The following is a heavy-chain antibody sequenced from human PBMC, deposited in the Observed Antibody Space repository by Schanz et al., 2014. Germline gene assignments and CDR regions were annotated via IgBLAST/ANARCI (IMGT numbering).Heavy chain of an antibody. Sequence: EVQLVESGGGLVQPGGSLRLSCGGSGFTFSKYWMSWVRQAPGKGLEWVSSISSSSSYIYYADSVKGRFSISRDNAKNSLFLQMNRLRAEDTALYYCAIIGVMVAVAGTRADYWGQGTLVSVSS. D-gene: IGHD6-19*01. V-gene: IGHV3-21*01. J-gene: IGHJ4*02. CDR2: ISSSSSYI. CDR3: AIIGVMVAVAGTRADY. CDR1: GFTFSKYW.